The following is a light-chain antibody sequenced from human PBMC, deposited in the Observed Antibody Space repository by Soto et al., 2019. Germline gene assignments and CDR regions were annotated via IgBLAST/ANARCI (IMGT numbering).Light chain of an antibody. CDR1: SSDVGSYNR. CDR2: EVS. Sequence: QSALTQPPSVSGSPGQSVTISCTATSSDVGSYNRVSWYQQPPGTAPKLMIYEVSNRPSGVPDRFSGSKSGNTASLTISGLQTEDEADDYCSSYTSSSTVVFGGGTKLTVL. J-gene: IGLJ2*01. V-gene: IGLV2-18*02. CDR3: SSYTSSSTVV.